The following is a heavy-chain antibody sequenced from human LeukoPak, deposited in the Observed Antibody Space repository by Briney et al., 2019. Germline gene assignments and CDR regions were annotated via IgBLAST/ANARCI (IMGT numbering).Heavy chain of an antibody. CDR2: IYYTGII. CDR1: GDSITSHY. J-gene: IGHJ4*02. CDR3: ARSVDYFDNTGPHMMFDY. Sequence: SETLSLTCNVSGDSITSHYWNWIRQPPGKGLERIGYIYYTGIIKYNPSLTSRVSMSVDTSKNQFFLKMKSVTAADTAVYHCARSVDYFDNTGPHMMFDYWGQGSLVTVSS. V-gene: IGHV4-59*11. D-gene: IGHD3-22*01.